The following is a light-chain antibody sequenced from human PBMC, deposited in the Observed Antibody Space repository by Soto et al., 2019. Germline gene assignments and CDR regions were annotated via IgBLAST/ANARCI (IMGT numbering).Light chain of an antibody. V-gene: IGLV7-46*01. Sequence: QAVVTQEPSLTVSPGGTVTLTCGSSSGAVTSGHYPYWVQQKPDQAPRTLIFDTSNKQSWTPARFSGSLLGGKAALTLSGAQPEDEAEYYCLLSYSGPRVFGGGTKLTVL. CDR3: LLSYSGPRV. CDR2: DTS. CDR1: SGAVTSGHY. J-gene: IGLJ3*02.